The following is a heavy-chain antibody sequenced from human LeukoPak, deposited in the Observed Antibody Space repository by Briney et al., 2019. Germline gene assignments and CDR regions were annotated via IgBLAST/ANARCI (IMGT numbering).Heavy chain of an antibody. V-gene: IGHV3-53*01. J-gene: IGHJ4*02. CDR2: IYGGGTT. CDR1: GFTVSSNY. D-gene: IGHD1-14*01. CDR3: ASREPAGH. Sequence: GGSLRLSCAASGFTVSSNYMSWVRQAPGKGLEWVSVIYGGGTTYYADSVKGRFTISRGDATNSLFLQMNSLRADDTAVYYCASREPAGHWGQGTLVTVSS.